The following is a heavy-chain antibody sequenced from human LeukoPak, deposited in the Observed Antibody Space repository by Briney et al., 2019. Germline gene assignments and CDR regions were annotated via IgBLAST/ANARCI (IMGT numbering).Heavy chain of an antibody. D-gene: IGHD2-2*01. J-gene: IGHJ5*02. Sequence: ASVKVSCKASGYTFTSYDINWVRQATGQGLEWMGWMNPNSGNTGYARKFQGRVTMTRNTSISTAYMELSSLRSEDTAVYYCARAHAAYCSSTSCYNWFDPWGQGTLVTVSS. CDR3: ARAHAAYCSSTSCYNWFDP. CDR1: GYTFTSYD. V-gene: IGHV1-8*01. CDR2: MNPNSGNT.